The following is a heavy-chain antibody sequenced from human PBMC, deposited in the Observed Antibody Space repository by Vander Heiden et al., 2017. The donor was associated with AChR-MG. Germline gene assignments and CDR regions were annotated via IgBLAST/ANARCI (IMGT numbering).Heavy chain of an antibody. CDR1: GFPFSDYY. Sequence: QVQLVESGGGLVKPGGSLRLSCAASGFPFSDYYMRGIRQAPGKGLEWVSYISSSGSTIYYADSVKGRFTISRDNAKNSLYLQMNSLRAEDTAVYYCARGQGERVSSSVNYYYGMDVWGQGTTVTVSS. CDR3: ARGQGERVSSSVNYYYGMDV. D-gene: IGHD6-6*01. V-gene: IGHV3-11*01. J-gene: IGHJ6*02. CDR2: ISSSGSTI.